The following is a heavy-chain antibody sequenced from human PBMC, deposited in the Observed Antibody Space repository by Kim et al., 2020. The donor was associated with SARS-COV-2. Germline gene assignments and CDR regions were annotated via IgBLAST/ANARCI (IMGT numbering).Heavy chain of an antibody. D-gene: IGHD3-10*01. J-gene: IGHJ4*02. V-gene: IGHV1-3*01. CDR2: INAANGNT. CDR3: ARRANYYGSGFDY. CDR1: GYTFTSYA. Sequence: ASVKVSCKASGYTFTSYAMHWVRQAPGQRLEWMGWINAANGNTKYSQKVQGRVTITRDTSASTAYMELSSLRSEDTAVYYCARRANYYGSGFDYWGQGTLVTVSS.